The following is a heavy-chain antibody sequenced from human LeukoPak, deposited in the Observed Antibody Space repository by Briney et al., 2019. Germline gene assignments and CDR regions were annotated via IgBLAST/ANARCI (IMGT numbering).Heavy chain of an antibody. CDR1: GGSISSYY. J-gene: IGHJ4*02. Sequence: SETLSLTCTVSGGSISSYYWGWLRQPPGKGLEWIGSIYYSGSTYYNPSLKSRVTISVDTSKNQFSLKLSSVTAADTAVYYCARHVALIQLWAWVGPDPKFDYWGQGTLVTVSS. CDR2: IYYSGST. V-gene: IGHV4-39*01. CDR3: ARHVALIQLWAWVGPDPKFDY. D-gene: IGHD5-18*01.